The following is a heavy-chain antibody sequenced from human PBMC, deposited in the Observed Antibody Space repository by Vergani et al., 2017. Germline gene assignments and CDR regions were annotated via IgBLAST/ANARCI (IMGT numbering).Heavy chain of an antibody. J-gene: IGHJ6*04. CDR1: GFTFSGYG. CDR2: IWYDGSNK. Sequence: QVQLVESGGGVVQPGRSLRLSCAASGFTFSGYGMHWVRQAPGKGLEWVAVIWYDGSNKYYANSVKGRFTISRDNSKNTLYLKMTSLGAEDTAVYYCAQQVLRFSEWPMDVWGKGTTVTVSS. CDR3: AQQVLRFSEWPMDV. D-gene: IGHD3-3*01. V-gene: IGHV3-33*08.